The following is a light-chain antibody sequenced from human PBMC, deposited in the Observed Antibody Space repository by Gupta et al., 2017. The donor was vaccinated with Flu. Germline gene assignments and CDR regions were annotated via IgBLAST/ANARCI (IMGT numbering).Light chain of an antibody. Sequence: QSVLTQPPSVSGAPGQRVTISCTGSSSNIGAGYDVHWYQQLPGTAPKRLIYGNSNRPSGVPDRFSGSKSGTSASLAITGLQAEDEADDYCQSYDSSLSGAVFGGGTKLTVL. CDR3: QSYDSSLSGAV. V-gene: IGLV1-40*01. J-gene: IGLJ3*02. CDR2: GNS. CDR1: SSNIGAGYD.